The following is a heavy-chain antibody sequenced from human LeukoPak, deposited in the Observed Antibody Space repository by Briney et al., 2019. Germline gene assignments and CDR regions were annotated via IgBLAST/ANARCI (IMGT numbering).Heavy chain of an antibody. Sequence: SETLSLTCSVSGGSISNYFWTWTRQPPGEGLEWIGYIYSSGSTYYNPSLKSRVTISVDTSKNRFSLKLSTVTAADTAVYYCARRPTGDPKFDYWGQGTLVTVSS. CDR2: IYSSGST. D-gene: IGHD7-27*01. CDR3: ARRPTGDPKFDY. CDR1: GGSISNYF. J-gene: IGHJ4*02. V-gene: IGHV4-59*08.